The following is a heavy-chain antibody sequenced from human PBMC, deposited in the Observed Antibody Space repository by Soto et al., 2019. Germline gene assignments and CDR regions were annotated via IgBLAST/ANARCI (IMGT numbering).Heavy chain of an antibody. J-gene: IGHJ4*02. CDR3: ARIRLEDDYGDYDY. D-gene: IGHD4-17*01. CDR1: GFSLSNARMG. CDR2: LFSNDEK. Sequence: QVTLKESGPVLVKPTETLTLTCTVSGFSLSNARMGVSWIRQPPGKALEWLAHLFSNDEKSYSTSLKSRLTISKDTSKSQVVLTMTNMDPVDTATYYCARIRLEDDYGDYDYWGQGTLVTVSS. V-gene: IGHV2-26*01.